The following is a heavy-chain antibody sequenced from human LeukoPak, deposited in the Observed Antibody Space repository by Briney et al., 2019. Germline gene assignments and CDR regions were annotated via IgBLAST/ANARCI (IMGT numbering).Heavy chain of an antibody. D-gene: IGHD2-2*01. J-gene: IGHJ4*02. CDR3: ARGYRSSTSCGYFDY. CDR2: ISGSGGST. V-gene: IGHV3-23*01. CDR1: GFTFSSYA. Sequence: GGSLRLSCAASGFTFSSYAMSWVRQAPGKGLEWVSAISGSGGSTYYADSVKGRFTISRDNSKNTLYLQMNSLRAEDTAVYYCARGYRSSTSCGYFDYWGQGTLVSVSS.